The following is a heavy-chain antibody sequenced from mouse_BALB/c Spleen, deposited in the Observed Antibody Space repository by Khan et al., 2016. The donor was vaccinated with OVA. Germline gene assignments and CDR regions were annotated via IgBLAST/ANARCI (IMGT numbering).Heavy chain of an antibody. CDR3: ARGGSSGPAWFTY. CDR1: GYSITNGYF. Sequence: EVQLVESGPGLVKPSQSLSLTCSVTGYSITNGYFWNWIRQFPGNNLEWMGYIRYDGNTNYNPSLKNRISITRDTSKNQFFLNLNSVTPEDTATDYCARGGSSGPAWFTYWGQGTLVTVSA. CDR2: IRYDGNT. V-gene: IGHV3-6*02. J-gene: IGHJ3*01. D-gene: IGHD3-1*01.